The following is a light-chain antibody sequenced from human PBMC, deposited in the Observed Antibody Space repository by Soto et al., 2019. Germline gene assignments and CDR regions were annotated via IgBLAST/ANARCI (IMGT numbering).Light chain of an antibody. CDR3: QHYNSYSEA. Sequence: FTVAGRASQTISSWLAWYQQKPGKAPKLLIYTASTLQSGVPSRFSGSGSGTEFTLTISSLQPDDFATYYCQHYNSYSEAFGQVTKVDIK. J-gene: IGKJ1*01. CDR1: QTISSW. CDR2: TAS. V-gene: IGKV1-5*03.